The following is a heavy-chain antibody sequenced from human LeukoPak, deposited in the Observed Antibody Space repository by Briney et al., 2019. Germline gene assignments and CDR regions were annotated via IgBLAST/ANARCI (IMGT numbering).Heavy chain of an antibody. V-gene: IGHV3-9*01. D-gene: IGHD6-19*01. J-gene: IGHJ4*02. Sequence: PGGSLRLSCAASGFTFDDYAMHWVRQAPGKGLEWVSGISWNSGSIGYADSVKGRFTISRDNAKNSLYLQMNSLRAEDTALYYCAKGRGSSGWYAFDYWGQGTLVTVSS. CDR1: GFTFDDYA. CDR2: ISWNSGSI. CDR3: AKGRGSSGWYAFDY.